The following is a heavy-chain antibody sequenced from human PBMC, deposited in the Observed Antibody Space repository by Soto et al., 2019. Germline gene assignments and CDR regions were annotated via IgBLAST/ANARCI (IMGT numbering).Heavy chain of an antibody. D-gene: IGHD3-10*01. CDR3: ARMAGAFYYYYMDV. V-gene: IGHV4-59*08. J-gene: IGHJ6*03. CDR1: GGSISSYY. CDR2: IYYSGST. Sequence: PSETLSLTCTVSGGSISSYYWSWIRQPPGKGLEWIGYIYYSGSTNCNPYLKSRVTISVDTSKNQFSLKLSSVTAADTAVYYCARMAGAFYYYYMDVWGKGTTVTVSS.